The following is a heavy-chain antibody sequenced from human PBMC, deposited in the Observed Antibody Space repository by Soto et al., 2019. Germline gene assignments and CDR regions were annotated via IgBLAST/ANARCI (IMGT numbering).Heavy chain of an antibody. V-gene: IGHV1-2*02. Sequence: VASVKVSCKASGYTFTGYYMHWVRQAPGQGLEWMGWINPNSGGTNYAQKFQGRVTMTRDTSISTAYMELSRLRPDDTAVYYCARAFGSGSYGYYYGMDVWGQGTTVTVSS. CDR3: ARAFGSGSYGYYYGMDV. D-gene: IGHD3-10*01. CDR2: INPNSGGT. J-gene: IGHJ6*02. CDR1: GYTFTGYY.